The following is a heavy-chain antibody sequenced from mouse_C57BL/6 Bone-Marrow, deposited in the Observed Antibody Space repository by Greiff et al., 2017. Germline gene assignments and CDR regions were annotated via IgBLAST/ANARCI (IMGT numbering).Heavy chain of an antibody. CDR2: IDPSGSYT. V-gene: IGHV1-50*01. Sequence: QVQLQQPGAELVKPGASVKLSCKASGYTFTSYWMQWVKQRPGQGLEWIGEIDPSGSYTNYNQNVKGKATLTVDTSSSPAYMQLSSLTSEDSAVYYCARGYDYNYYAMDYWGQGTSVTVSS. J-gene: IGHJ4*01. D-gene: IGHD2-4*01. CDR1: GYTFTSYW. CDR3: ARGYDYNYYAMDY.